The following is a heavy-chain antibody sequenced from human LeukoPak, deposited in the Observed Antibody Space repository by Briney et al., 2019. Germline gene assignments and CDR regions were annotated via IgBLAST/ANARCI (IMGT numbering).Heavy chain of an antibody. J-gene: IGHJ4*02. Sequence: SGPLSLTCAVSGDSISDSDWWTWVRQPPGKGLEWIGEIRHSGSTNYSPALKSRVTISIDKFKNQLSLKLSSVTAADTANYFCARAGIPWNPADCWGQGTLVIVSS. D-gene: IGHD1-14*01. CDR2: IRHSGST. V-gene: IGHV4-4*02. CDR3: ARAGIPWNPADC. CDR1: GDSISDSDW.